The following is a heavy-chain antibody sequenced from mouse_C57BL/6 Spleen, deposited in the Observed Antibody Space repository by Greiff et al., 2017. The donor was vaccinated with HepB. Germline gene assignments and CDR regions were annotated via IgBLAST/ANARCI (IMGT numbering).Heavy chain of an antibody. V-gene: IGHV5-15*01. J-gene: IGHJ2*01. CDR1: GFTFSDYG. Sequence: EVQLQESGGGLVQPGGSLKLSCAASGFTFSDYGMAWVRQAPRKGPEWVAFISNLAYSIYYADTVTGRFTISRENAKNTLYLEMSSLRSEDTAMYYCARLAREGYDGYSYYFDYWGQGTTLTVSS. CDR2: ISNLAYSI. CDR3: ARLAREGYDGYSYYFDY. D-gene: IGHD2-3*01.